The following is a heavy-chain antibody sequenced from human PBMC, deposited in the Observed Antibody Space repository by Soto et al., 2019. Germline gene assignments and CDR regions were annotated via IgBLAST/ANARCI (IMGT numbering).Heavy chain of an antibody. CDR1: GFRFSDHY. D-gene: IGHD3-10*01. V-gene: IGHV3-11*01. CDR2: ISGDATTT. Sequence: PGGSLRLSCAASGFRFSDHYMTWIRQAPGKGLEWVSKISGDATTTYYADSVKGRFTVSRDNAKNSVYLQMNSLRAEDTAVYYCASDPYYYASGFWGQGTLVTV. CDR3: ASDPYYYASGF. J-gene: IGHJ4*02.